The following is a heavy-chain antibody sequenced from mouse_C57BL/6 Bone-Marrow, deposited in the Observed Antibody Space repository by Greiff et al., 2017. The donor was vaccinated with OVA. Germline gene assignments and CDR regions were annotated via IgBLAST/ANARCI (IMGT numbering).Heavy chain of an antibody. V-gene: IGHV12-3*01. J-gene: IGHJ3*01. Sequence: VKLQESGPGLVKPSQSLFLTCSITGFPITSGYYWIWIRQSPGKPLEWMGYITHSGETFYNPSLQSPISITRETSKNQFFLQLNSVTTEDTAMYYCAGDRGGFGAYWGQGTLVTVSA. CDR2: ITHSGET. CDR1: GFPITSGYY. D-gene: IGHD3-2*02. CDR3: AGDRGGFGAY.